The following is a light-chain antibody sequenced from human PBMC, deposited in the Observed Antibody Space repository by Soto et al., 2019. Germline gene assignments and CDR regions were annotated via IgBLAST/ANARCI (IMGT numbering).Light chain of an antibody. V-gene: IGLV2-8*01. CDR1: SSDVGGYNY. CDR2: EVS. Sequence: QSALNQPPSASGSPGQSVTISCTGTSSDVGGYNYVSWYQQHPGKAPKLMIYEVSKRPSGVPDRFSGSKSGNTASLTVSGLQAEDEADYYCSSYAGSNVYVFGTGTKLTVL. J-gene: IGLJ1*01. CDR3: SSYAGSNVYV.